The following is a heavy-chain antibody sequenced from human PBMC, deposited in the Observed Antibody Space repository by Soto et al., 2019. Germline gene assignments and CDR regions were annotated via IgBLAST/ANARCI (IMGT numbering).Heavy chain of an antibody. CDR3: ARLPVDTITSLDY. Sequence: EVQLVESGGDLVQPGGFLRLSCATSGFTFSRYWMLWVRQVPGKGLVWVSRINSDGSSISYSDSVKGRFTISRDNAKNTLYLQMNSLRVEDTAVYYCARLPVDTITSLDYWGQGTLVTVSS. CDR1: GFTFSRYW. CDR2: INSDGSSI. J-gene: IGHJ4*02. D-gene: IGHD3-3*01. V-gene: IGHV3-74*01.